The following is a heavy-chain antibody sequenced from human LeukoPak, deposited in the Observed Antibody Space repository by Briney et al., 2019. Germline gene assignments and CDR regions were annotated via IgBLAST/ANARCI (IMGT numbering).Heavy chain of an antibody. Sequence: PGGSLRLSCAASGFTFSSCWMSWVRLPPGKGKGWEGIIKQDESEKYYVDTVKGRFTMSRDNAKYSLYRQMNSLRPEDTAVNYCARVMTHQWLVPYYFDYWGQGTLVTVSS. CDR2: IKQDESEK. J-gene: IGHJ4*02. V-gene: IGHV3-7*01. CDR1: GFTFSSCW. D-gene: IGHD6-19*01. CDR3: ARVMTHQWLVPYYFDY.